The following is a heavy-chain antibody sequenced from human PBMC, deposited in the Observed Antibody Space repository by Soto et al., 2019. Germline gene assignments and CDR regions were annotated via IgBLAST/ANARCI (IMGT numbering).Heavy chain of an antibody. Sequence: SVKVSWKASGYTFTGYGGSWVRQAPGQGLEWMGRIIPILGIANYAQKFQGRVTITADKSTSTAYMELSSLRSEDTAVYYCAREGNCSSTSCYEKFDCWGQGTLVTVSS. D-gene: IGHD2-2*01. CDR2: IIPILGIA. CDR3: AREGNCSSTSCYEKFDC. CDR1: GYTFTGYG. V-gene: IGHV1-69*04. J-gene: IGHJ4*02.